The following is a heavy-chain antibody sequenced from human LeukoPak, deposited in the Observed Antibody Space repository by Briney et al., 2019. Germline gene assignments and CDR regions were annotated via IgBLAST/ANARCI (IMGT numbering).Heavy chain of an antibody. D-gene: IGHD6-13*01. V-gene: IGHV1-2*04. CDR1: GYTFTGYY. Sequence: ASVKVSCKASGYTFTGYYMHWVRQAPGQGLEWMGWINPNSGGTNYAQKFQGWVTMTRDTSISTAYMELGRLRSDDTAVYYCAVSSRAAAPYYYYYGMDVWGQGTTVTVSS. J-gene: IGHJ6*02. CDR2: INPNSGGT. CDR3: AVSSRAAAPYYYYYGMDV.